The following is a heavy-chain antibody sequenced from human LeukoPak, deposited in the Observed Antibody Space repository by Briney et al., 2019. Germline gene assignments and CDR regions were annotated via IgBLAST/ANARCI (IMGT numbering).Heavy chain of an antibody. CDR1: GGSISSGGYY. J-gene: IGHJ4*02. CDR3: TQGAGWLIDY. V-gene: IGHV4-30-2*02. CDR2: IYHSGST. Sequence: SQTLSLTCTVSGGSISSGGYYWSWIRQPPGKGLEWIGYIYHSGSTYYNPSLTSRGTIVLDTSRNQFSLRLSSVTAADTAVYYCTQGAGWLIDYWGQGILVSVSS. D-gene: IGHD3-16*01.